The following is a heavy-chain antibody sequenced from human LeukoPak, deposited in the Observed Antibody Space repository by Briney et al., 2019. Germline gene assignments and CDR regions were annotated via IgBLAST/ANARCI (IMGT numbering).Heavy chain of an antibody. D-gene: IGHD3-10*01. CDR2: IYYSGST. CDR1: GVSISSYY. V-gene: IGHV4-59*08. J-gene: IGHJ3*02. Sequence: SETLSLTCTVSGVSISSYYWSWIRQPPGKGLEWIGYIYYSGSTNYNPSLKSRVTISVDTSKNQFSLKLSSVTAADTAVYYCASTYYYGPDAFDIWGQGTMVTVSS. CDR3: ASTYYYGPDAFDI.